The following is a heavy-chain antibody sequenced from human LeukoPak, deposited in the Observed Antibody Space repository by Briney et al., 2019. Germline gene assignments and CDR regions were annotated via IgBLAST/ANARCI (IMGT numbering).Heavy chain of an antibody. D-gene: IGHD4-11*01. Sequence: SVKVSCKASGYTFTGYYMNWVRQAPGQGLEWMGGIIPIFGAANYAQKFQGRVTITADESTSTAYMELSSLRSEDTAVYYCARDSGTTVTSSYYYYYMDVWGKGTTVTVSS. V-gene: IGHV1-69*13. J-gene: IGHJ6*03. CDR2: IIPIFGAA. CDR3: ARDSGTTVTSSYYYYYMDV. CDR1: GYTFTGYY.